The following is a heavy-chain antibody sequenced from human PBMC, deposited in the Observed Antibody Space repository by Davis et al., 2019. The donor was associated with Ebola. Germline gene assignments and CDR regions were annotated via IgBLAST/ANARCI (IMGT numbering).Heavy chain of an antibody. V-gene: IGHV3-30*03. CDR1: GFTFSSYG. CDR3: ARRVDY. CDR2: ISYDGSNK. Sequence: GGSLRLSCAASGFTFSSYGMHWVRQAPGKGLEWVAVISYDGSNKYYADSVKGRFTISRDNSKNTLYLQMNSLRAEDTAVYYCARRVDYWGQGSLVIVSS. J-gene: IGHJ4*02.